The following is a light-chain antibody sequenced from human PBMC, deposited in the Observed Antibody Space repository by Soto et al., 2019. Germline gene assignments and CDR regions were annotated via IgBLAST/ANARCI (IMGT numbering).Light chain of an antibody. CDR1: SSDVGGYKY. CDR3: SSYTTNSTYL. Sequence: QSVLTQPASVSGSPGQSITITCTGTSSDVGGYKYVSWYQQHPGKAPKLLIYVVSNRPSGVSNRFSGSKAGNTASLTISGLRAGDEADYYCSSYTTNSTYLFGTGTKVTV. V-gene: IGLV2-14*01. J-gene: IGLJ1*01. CDR2: VVS.